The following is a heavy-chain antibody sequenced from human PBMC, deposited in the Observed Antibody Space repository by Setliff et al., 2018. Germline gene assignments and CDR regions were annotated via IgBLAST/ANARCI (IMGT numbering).Heavy chain of an antibody. CDR3: AKRKGIAALDY. CDR2: IWSDGTNK. V-gene: IGHV3-30*02. Sequence: PGGSLRLSCAASGFSFSSYGMHWVRQDPGKGLEWVAFIWSDGTNKYYADSVKGRFTISKDNSKNTLYLQVNSLRTEDTAVYYCAKRKGIAALDYWGQGTLVTVSS. J-gene: IGHJ4*02. CDR1: GFSFSSYG. D-gene: IGHD2-15*01.